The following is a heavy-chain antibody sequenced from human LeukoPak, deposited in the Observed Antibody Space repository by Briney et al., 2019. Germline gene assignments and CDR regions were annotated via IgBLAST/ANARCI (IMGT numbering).Heavy chain of an antibody. V-gene: IGHV3-30*02. D-gene: IGHD4-11*01. Sequence: PGGSLRLSCAASGFTFGNYGMHWVRQAPGKGLEWVAFIRYDGSNKYYADSVKGRFTISRDNSKNTLYLQVNSLRAEDTAVYYCAKGYSNYFDYWGQGTLVTVSS. CDR1: GFTFGNYG. CDR3: AKGYSNYFDY. CDR2: IRYDGSNK. J-gene: IGHJ4*02.